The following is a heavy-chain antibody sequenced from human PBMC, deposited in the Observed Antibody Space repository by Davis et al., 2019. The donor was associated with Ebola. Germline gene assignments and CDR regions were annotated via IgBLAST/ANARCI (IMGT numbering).Heavy chain of an antibody. Sequence: AASVKVSCKVYGYILTELSMHWVRHAPGKGLEWMGGFDPENGETIYAQKFQGRVTMTEDTSTDTAYMELSSLTSEDTAVYYCATDPDFDYGMDVWGQGTTVTVSS. CDR1: GYILTELS. D-gene: IGHD3-3*01. CDR3: ATDPDFDYGMDV. V-gene: IGHV1-24*01. J-gene: IGHJ6*02. CDR2: FDPENGET.